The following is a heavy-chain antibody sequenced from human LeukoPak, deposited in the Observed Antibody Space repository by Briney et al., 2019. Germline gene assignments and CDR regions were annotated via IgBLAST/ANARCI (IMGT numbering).Heavy chain of an antibody. J-gene: IGHJ4*02. CDR3: ARAIAVAGPYYFDY. V-gene: IGHV3-74*01. CDR2: INTDGTTT. CDR1: GFTFSSYW. Sequence: GMSLRLSCGASGFTFSSYWMHWVRQAPGKGLVWVSRINTDGTTTDHADSVKGRFTISRDNAKNSLSLQMNSLRAEDTAVYYCARAIAVAGPYYFDYWGQGTLVTVSS. D-gene: IGHD6-19*01.